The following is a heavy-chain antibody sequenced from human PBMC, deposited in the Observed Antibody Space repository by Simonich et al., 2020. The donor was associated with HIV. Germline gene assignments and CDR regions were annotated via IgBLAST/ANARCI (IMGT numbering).Heavy chain of an antibody. V-gene: IGHV4-34*01. CDR1: GGSFSGYH. D-gene: IGHD3-10*01. J-gene: IGHJ4*02. CDR3: ATSSGGNEY. CDR2: INPIGSA. Sequence: QVQLQQWGSGLLKPSETLSLTCAVYGGSFSGYHRSWIRQPPGEGLEWIGEINPIGSANYNPSLTSRVTISLHTSKKQFSLKVNSVTAADTAVYYCATSSGGNEYWGQGTLVTVSS.